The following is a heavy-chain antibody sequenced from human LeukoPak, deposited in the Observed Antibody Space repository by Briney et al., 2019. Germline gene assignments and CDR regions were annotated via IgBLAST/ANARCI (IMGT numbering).Heavy chain of an antibody. CDR1: GGSFSGYY. V-gene: IGHV4-34*01. Sequence: SETLSLTCAVYGGSFSGYYWSWIRQPPGRGLEWIGKINHSGSTNYNPSLKSRVTISVDTSKNQFSLKLSSVTAADTAVYYCAGSSWIHYYYYGMDVWGQGTTVTVSS. CDR3: AGSSWIHYYYYGMDV. CDR2: INHSGST. J-gene: IGHJ6*02. D-gene: IGHD6-13*01.